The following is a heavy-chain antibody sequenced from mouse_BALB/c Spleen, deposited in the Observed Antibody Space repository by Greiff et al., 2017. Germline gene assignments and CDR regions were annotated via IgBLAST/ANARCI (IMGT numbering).Heavy chain of an antibody. V-gene: IGHV1-55*01. J-gene: IGHJ3*01. CDR2: IYPGSGST. CDR1: GYTFTSYW. CDR3: ARGYDYDGFAY. D-gene: IGHD2-4*01. Sequence: QVQLQQPGAELVRPGASVKLSCKASGYTFTSYWINWVKQRPGQGLEWIGEIYPGSGSTYYNEKFKGKATLTADKSSNTAYMQLSSLTSEDSAVYFCARGYDYDGFAYWGQGTLVTVSA.